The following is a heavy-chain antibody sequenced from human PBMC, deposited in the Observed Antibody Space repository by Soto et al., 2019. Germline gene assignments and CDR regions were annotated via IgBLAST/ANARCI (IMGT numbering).Heavy chain of an antibody. Sequence: GGSLRLSCSASGFAFYGFAMHWVRQAPGKGLEYVAAISSNGGSIYYVDSVKGRFTISRDNSKSTLYLQMSSLRPEDTAVYYCVKWYGSGTYYVEYFDYWGQGTLVTVSS. D-gene: IGHD3-10*01. CDR2: ISSNGGSI. J-gene: IGHJ4*02. V-gene: IGHV3-64D*06. CDR3: VKWYGSGTYYVEYFDY. CDR1: GFAFYGFA.